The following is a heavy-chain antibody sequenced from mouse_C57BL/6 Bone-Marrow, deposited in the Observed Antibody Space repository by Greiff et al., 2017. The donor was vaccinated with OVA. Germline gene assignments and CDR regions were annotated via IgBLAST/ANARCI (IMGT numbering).Heavy chain of an antibody. V-gene: IGHV5-9*01. CDR3: ARPYDYGSKSWFDY. CDR1: GFTFSSYT. CDR2: ISGGGGNT. D-gene: IGHD1-1*01. J-gene: IGHJ3*01. Sequence: EVKVVESGGGLVKPGGSLKLSCAASGFTFSSYTMSWVRQTPEKRLEWVATISGGGGNTYYPDSVKGRFTISRDNAKNTPYLQMSRLRSEDTALYYCARPYDYGSKSWFDYWGQGTMVTVSA.